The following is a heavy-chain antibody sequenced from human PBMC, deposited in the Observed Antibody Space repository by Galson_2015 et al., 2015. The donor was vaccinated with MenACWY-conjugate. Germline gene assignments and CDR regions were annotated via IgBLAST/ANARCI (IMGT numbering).Heavy chain of an antibody. CDR3: AHSGEYCSRTSCYYFDY. Sequence: PALVKPTQTLTLPCTFSGFSLPTTGVGVAWIRQPPGKALEWLALIYWDDDKRYRPSLGRRLTVTKDTSKNRGGLTMTNVDPVDTATYYCAHSGEYCSRTSCYYFDYWGQGAPVTVSS. V-gene: IGHV2-5*02. CDR2: IYWDDDK. CDR1: GFSLPTTGVG. J-gene: IGHJ4*02. D-gene: IGHD2-2*01.